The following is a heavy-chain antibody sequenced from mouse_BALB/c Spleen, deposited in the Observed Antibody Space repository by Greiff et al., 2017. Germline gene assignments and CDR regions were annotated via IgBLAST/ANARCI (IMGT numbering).Heavy chain of an antibody. J-gene: IGHJ3*01. CDR3: ARGDGNYVVWFAY. Sequence: LVAPSQSLSITCTVSGFSLTGYGVNWVRQPSGRGLEWLGMIWGDGSTDYNSALKSRLSISKDNSKSQVFLKMNSLQTDDTARYYCARGDGNYVVWFAYWGQGTLVTVSA. CDR1: GFSLTGYG. D-gene: IGHD2-1*01. CDR2: IWGDGST. V-gene: IGHV2-6-7*01.